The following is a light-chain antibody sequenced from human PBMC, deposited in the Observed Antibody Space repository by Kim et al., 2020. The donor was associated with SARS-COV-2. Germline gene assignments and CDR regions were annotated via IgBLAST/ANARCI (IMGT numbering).Light chain of an antibody. CDR2: AAS. CDR1: QGIRRY. Sequence: ASTGDRVPITCRASQGIRRYLAWYQQKPGKAPKRLIYAASTLQSGVPSRFSGSRSGTDFTLTISCLQSEDFATYYCQQYYSYPRTFGQGTKVDIK. CDR3: QQYYSYPRT. V-gene: IGKV1-8*01. J-gene: IGKJ1*01.